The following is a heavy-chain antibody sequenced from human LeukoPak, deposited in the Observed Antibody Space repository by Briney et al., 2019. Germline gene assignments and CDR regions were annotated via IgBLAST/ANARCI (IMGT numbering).Heavy chain of an antibody. CDR2: ISSSGTTI. Sequence: GGSLGLSCAASGFTFSSYSMNWVRQAPGKGLEWVSYISSSGTTIYYADSVKGRFTISRDNAKNSVHLQMNSLRDDDTAVYYCARGGSYPFDYWGQGTLVTVSS. CDR3: ARGGSYPFDY. J-gene: IGHJ4*02. D-gene: IGHD3-16*02. CDR1: GFTFSSYS. V-gene: IGHV3-48*02.